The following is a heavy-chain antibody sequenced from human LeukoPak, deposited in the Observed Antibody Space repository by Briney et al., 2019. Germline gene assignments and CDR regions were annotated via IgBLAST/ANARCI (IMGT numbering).Heavy chain of an antibody. CDR3: ARGVVYGGYQPPRVVDY. D-gene: IGHD2-8*01. CDR1: GYTFTGYY. J-gene: IGHJ4*02. Sequence: GSVKVSCKPSGYTFTGYYMHWVRQAAKQGLEWLGWIIPDSGGTEYAQKFQGRVTLTRETSISTSYMELSSLESDDTAVYYCARGVVYGGYQPPRVVDYWGQGTLATVSS. V-gene: IGHV1-2*02. CDR2: IIPDSGGT.